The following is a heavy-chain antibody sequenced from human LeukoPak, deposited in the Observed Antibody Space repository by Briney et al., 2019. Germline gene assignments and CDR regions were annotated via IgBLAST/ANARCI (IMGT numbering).Heavy chain of an antibody. CDR3: ATDFNGAAAGLYYFDY. CDR1: GYTLTELS. V-gene: IGHV1-24*01. Sequence: ASVKVSCKVSGYTLTELSIHWVRQAPGKGLEWMGGFDPEDGETIYAQKFQGRVTMTEDTSTDTAYMELSSLRSEDTAVYYCATDFNGAAAGLYYFDYWGQGTLVTVSS. J-gene: IGHJ4*02. CDR2: FDPEDGET. D-gene: IGHD6-13*01.